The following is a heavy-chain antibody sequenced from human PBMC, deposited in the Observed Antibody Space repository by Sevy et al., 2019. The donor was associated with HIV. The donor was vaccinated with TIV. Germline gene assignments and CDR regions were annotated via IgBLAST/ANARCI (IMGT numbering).Heavy chain of an antibody. J-gene: IGHJ4*02. CDR3: AKANRLLWFGELWN. CDR1: GYTFTSYG. CDR2: ISAYNGNT. D-gene: IGHD3-10*01. V-gene: IGHV1-18*01. Sequence: ASMKVSCKASGYTFTSYGISWVRQAPGQGLEWMGWISAYNGNTNYAQKLQGRVTMTTDTSTSTAYMELRSLRSDDTAVYYCAKANRLLWFGELWNWGQGTLVTVSS.